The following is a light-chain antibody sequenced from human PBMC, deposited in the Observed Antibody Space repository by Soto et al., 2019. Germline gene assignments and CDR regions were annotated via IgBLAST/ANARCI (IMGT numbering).Light chain of an antibody. CDR1: QSISDW. CDR3: QYYDSYSWK. V-gene: IGKV1-5*03. Sequence: DIQMTQSPSTLSASVGDRVTITCRASQSISDWLAWYQQKPGKAPKFLIYKASNLESGVPSRFSGSGSGTEFTLTISSLQPDDFATYYCQYYDSYSWKFGQGTKVEIK. J-gene: IGKJ1*01. CDR2: KAS.